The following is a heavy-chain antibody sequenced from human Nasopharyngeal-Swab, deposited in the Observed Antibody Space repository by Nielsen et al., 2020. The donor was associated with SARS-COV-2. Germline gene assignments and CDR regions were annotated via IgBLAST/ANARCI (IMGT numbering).Heavy chain of an antibody. Sequence: GESLKISCAASGFTFSSYAMTWVRQAPGKGLEWVSVVTGSGYGTDYADSVRGRFTISSNKPKNTLYLQINSLRAEDTAVYYCARKDVFAYGVDAFDIWGQGTMVTVSS. V-gene: IGHV3-23*01. CDR2: VTGSGYGT. D-gene: IGHD3-10*01. CDR1: GFTFSSYA. CDR3: ARKDVFAYGVDAFDI. J-gene: IGHJ3*02.